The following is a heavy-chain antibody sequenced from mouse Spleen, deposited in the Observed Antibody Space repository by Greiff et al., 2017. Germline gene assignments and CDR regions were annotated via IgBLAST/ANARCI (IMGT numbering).Heavy chain of an antibody. D-gene: IGHD2-14*01. CDR2: INPNYGTT. CDR1: GYSFTDYN. CDR3: ARGGDAYYRYDEDGAWFAY. J-gene: IGHJ3*01. Sequence: EVQLQESGPELVKPGASVKISCKASGYSFTDYNMNWVKQSNGKSLEWIGVINPNYGTTSYNQKFKGKATLTVDQSSSTAYMQLNSLTSEDSAVYYCARGGDAYYRYDEDGAWFAYWGQGTLVTVSA. V-gene: IGHV1-39*01.